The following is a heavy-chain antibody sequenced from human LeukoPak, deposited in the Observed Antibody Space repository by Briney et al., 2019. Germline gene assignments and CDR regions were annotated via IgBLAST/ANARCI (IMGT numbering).Heavy chain of an antibody. CDR3: SSAAYLFDI. J-gene: IGHJ3*02. CDR1: GGSFSGYY. V-gene: IGHV4-34*01. CDR2: INHSGST. D-gene: IGHD2-15*01. Sequence: KPSETLSLTCAVYGGSFSGYYWSWIRQPPGKGLEWIGEINHSGSTNYNPSLKSRVTISVDTSKNQFSLKLSSVTAADTAVYYCSSAAYLFDIWGQGTMVTVSS.